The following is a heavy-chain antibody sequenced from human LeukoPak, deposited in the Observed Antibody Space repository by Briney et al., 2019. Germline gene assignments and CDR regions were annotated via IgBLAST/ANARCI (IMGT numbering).Heavy chain of an antibody. CDR2: VSGGGGDT. V-gene: IGHV3-23*01. CDR3: AKGAAPGKVDWFDP. Sequence: HPGGSLRLSCAASGFTFSGYCMMWVRQAPGKGPEWVSSVSGGGGDTYYADSVKGRFTISRDNSKNTLCLQMNSLTTEDTAVYYFAKGAAPGKVDWFDPWGQGTLVNGSS. J-gene: IGHJ5*02. CDR1: GFTFSGYC. D-gene: IGHD6-13*01.